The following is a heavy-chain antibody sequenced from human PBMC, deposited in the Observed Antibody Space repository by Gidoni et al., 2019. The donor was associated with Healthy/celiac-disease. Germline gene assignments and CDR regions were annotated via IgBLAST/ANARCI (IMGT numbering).Heavy chain of an antibody. CDR1: GGTFSSYA. CDR3: ARERASEGYCSGGSCYSFYFDY. Sequence: QVQLVQSGAEVKKPGSSVKVSCKASGGTFSSYAISWVRQAPGQGLEWRGGIIPIFGTANYAQKFQGRVTITADESTSTAYMELSSLRSEDTAVYYCARERASEGYCSGGSCYSFYFDYWGQGTLVTVSS. J-gene: IGHJ4*02. V-gene: IGHV1-69*01. D-gene: IGHD2-15*01. CDR2: IIPIFGTA.